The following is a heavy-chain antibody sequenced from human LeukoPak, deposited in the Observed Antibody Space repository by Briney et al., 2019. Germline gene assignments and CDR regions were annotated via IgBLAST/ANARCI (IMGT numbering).Heavy chain of an antibody. V-gene: IGHV4-59*01. CDR2: IYYSGST. CDR1: GGSISSYY. CDR3: AHSPGHYYGMDV. D-gene: IGHD2-21*01. Sequence: SETLSLTCSVSGGSISSYYWSWIRQPPGKGLQRIGYIYYSGSTNYNPSLKSRVTISIGTSKNQFSLKLSSVTAADTAVYYCAHSPGHYYGMDVWGQGTTVTVPS. J-gene: IGHJ6*02.